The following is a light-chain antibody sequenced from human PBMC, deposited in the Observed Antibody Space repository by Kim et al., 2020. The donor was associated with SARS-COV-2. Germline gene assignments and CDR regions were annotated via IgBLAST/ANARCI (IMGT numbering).Light chain of an antibody. Sequence: SSELTQDPAVSVALGQTVRITCQGDGLISYYASWYQQKPGQTPVLVIYGKNNRTSGIPDRFSGSSSGNTASLTITGAQAEDEADYYCNSRDSSGNAVVFGGGTQLTVL. CDR1: GLISYY. CDR2: GKN. CDR3: NSRDSSGNAVV. V-gene: IGLV3-19*01. J-gene: IGLJ2*01.